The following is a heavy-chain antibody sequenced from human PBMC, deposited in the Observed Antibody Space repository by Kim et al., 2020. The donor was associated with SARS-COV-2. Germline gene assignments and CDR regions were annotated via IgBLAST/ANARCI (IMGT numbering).Heavy chain of an antibody. J-gene: IGHJ4*02. CDR3: ARANPYGTGWYGGNDY. CDR2: IRNNGAGT. V-gene: IGHV3-23*01. CDR1: GFAFSTYA. D-gene: IGHD6-19*01. Sequence: GGSLRLSCAASGFAFSTYAMAWVRQAPGKGLEWVSAIRNNGAGTHYAASVEGRFTISRDSSQNTLFLQMNSLRAEDTALYFCARANPYGTGWYGGNDYWGQGTLVTVSS.